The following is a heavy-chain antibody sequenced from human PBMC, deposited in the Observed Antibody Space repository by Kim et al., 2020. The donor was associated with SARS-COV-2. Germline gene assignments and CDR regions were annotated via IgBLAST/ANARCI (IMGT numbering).Heavy chain of an antibody. V-gene: IGHV4-59*13. Sequence: SEALSLTCTVSGGSISGYYWTWIRQPPGKGLEWIAYIYHSGSTNYNPSLKSRVAISFDTSKKQFSLKLRSVTAADTAVYYCARVSYDDNWPIDYWGQGILVTVSS. J-gene: IGHJ4*02. CDR1: GGSISGYY. CDR3: ARVSYDDNWPIDY. D-gene: IGHD1-1*01. CDR2: IYHSGST.